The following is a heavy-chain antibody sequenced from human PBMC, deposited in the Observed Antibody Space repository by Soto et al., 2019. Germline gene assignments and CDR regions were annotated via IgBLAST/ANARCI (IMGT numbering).Heavy chain of an antibody. Sequence: SETLSLTCTVSGVSLSGGSLSSYFWNWIRQPPGKGLEWIGCVQYSGSTNYDPSLKSRVTISVDTSKSQFSLKLNSVTAADTAVYYCARSTFISGRRRGFDIGGQGTMVTVSS. CDR3: ARSTFISGRRRGFDI. V-gene: IGHV4-61*01. D-gene: IGHD2-15*01. CDR1: GVSLSGGSLSSYF. CDR2: VQYSGST. J-gene: IGHJ3*02.